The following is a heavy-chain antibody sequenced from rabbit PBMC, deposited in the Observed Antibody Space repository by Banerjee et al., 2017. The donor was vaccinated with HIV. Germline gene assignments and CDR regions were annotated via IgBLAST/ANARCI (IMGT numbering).Heavy chain of an antibody. D-gene: IGHD4-1*01. CDR2: IYTGSGGDT. J-gene: IGHJ4*01. V-gene: IGHV1S45*01. CDR3: ARDLAGVIGWNFNL. CDR1: GIDFSSYYY. Sequence: QQQLEESGGGLVKPGGTLTLTCKASGIDFSSYYYMCWVRQAPGKGLELIACIYTGSGGDTYYASWVNGRFTISKTSSTAVTLQMTSLTAADTATYFCARDLAGVIGWNFNLWGPGTLVTVS.